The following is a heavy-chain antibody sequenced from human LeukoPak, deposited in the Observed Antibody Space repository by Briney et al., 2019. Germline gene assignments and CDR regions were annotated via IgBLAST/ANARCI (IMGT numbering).Heavy chain of an antibody. CDR2: IIPIFGTA. D-gene: IGHD3-22*01. CDR3: ARVPGWGYYDSSGYFPLDY. J-gene: IGHJ4*02. V-gene: IGHV1-69*13. CDR1: GGTFSIYA. Sequence: ASVKVSCKASGGTFSIYAISWVRQAPGQGLEWMGGIIPIFGTANYAQKFQGRVTITADESTSTAYMELSSLRSEDTAVYYCARVPGWGYYDSSGYFPLDYWGQGTLVTVSS.